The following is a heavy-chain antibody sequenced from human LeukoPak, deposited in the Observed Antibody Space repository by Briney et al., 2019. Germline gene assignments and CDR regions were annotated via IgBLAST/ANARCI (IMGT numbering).Heavy chain of an antibody. V-gene: IGHV3-7*05. CDR1: GFTFSIYW. CDR3: ARAKSTDY. CDR2: IKQDGSEQ. Sequence: GGSLRLSCAASGFTFSIYWMSWVRQAPGKGLEWVANIKQDGSEQYYVDSVKGRFTISRDNAKNSLYPQMNSLRAEDTAVYYCARAKSTDYWGQGTLVTVSS. J-gene: IGHJ4*02.